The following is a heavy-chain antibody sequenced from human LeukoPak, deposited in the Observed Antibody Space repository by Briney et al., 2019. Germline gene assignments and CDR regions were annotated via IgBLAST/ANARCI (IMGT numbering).Heavy chain of an antibody. CDR2: LYSDGNT. CDR3: ARGVEPLAANTLAY. Sequence: GVSLRLSCAASGFTVITNDMTWVRQAPGEGVEWVSVLYSDGNTKNADSVQGRFTISRDNSKNTLYLEMNSLSPDDTAVYYCARGVEPLAANTLAYWGQGTLVTVYS. V-gene: IGHV3-53*01. CDR1: GFTVITND. J-gene: IGHJ4*02. D-gene: IGHD1-14*01.